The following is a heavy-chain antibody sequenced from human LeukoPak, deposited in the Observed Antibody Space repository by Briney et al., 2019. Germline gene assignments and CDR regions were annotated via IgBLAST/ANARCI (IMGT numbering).Heavy chain of an antibody. CDR1: GYSFTSYW. CDR2: IYPGDSDT. CDR3: ARGPHVPSRFWSGSISGGYYYYYMDV. Sequence: GESLKISCKGSGYSFTSYWIGWVRQMPGKGLEWMGIIYPGDSDTRYSPSFQGQVTISADKSISTAYLQWSSLKASDTAMYYCARGPHVPSRFWSGSISGGYYYYYMDVWGKGTTVTVSS. J-gene: IGHJ6*03. D-gene: IGHD3-3*01. V-gene: IGHV5-51*01.